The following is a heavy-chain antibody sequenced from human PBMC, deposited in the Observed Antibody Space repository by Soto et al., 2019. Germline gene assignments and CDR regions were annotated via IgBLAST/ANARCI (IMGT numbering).Heavy chain of an antibody. J-gene: IGHJ4*02. V-gene: IGHV1-3*01. CDR1: GYTFTSYA. CDR3: AKTKWFKRRVYYDSGGPIDY. D-gene: IGHD3-22*01. CDR2: INAGNGNT. Sequence: ASVKVSCKASGYTFTSYAMHWVRQAPGQRLEWMGWINAGNGNTKYSQKFQGRVTITRDTSASTAYMELSSLRSEDTAVYYCAKTKWFKRRVYYDSGGPIDYGGKGTLV.